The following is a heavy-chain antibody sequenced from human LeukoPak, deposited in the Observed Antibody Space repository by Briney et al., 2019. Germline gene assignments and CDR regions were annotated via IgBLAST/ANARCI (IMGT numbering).Heavy chain of an antibody. J-gene: IGHJ4*02. CDR1: GYTFVNFA. Sequence: ASVKVSCKASGYTFVNFAMNWVRQAPGQGLEWMGWIDTNTGIPTYAQGFTGRFVFSLDTSVSTVYLQITSLQAEDAAVYYCARDPGSQRVNRLARRGDYWGQGTLVTVSS. CDR3: ARDPGSQRVNRLARRGDY. CDR2: IDTNTGIP. V-gene: IGHV7-4-1*02. D-gene: IGHD1-14*01.